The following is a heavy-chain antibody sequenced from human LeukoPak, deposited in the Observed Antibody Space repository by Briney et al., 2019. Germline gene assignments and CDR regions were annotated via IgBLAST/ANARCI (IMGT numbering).Heavy chain of an antibody. J-gene: IGHJ4*02. CDR3: AKDRPGIAAAY. D-gene: IGHD6-13*01. CDR2: ISYDGSNK. CDR1: GLTFSSYG. Sequence: GGSLRLSCAASGLTFSSYGMHWVRQAPGKGLEWVAVISYDGSNKYYAGSVKGRFTISRDNSKNTLYLQMNSLRAEDTAVYYCAKDRPGIAAAYWGQGTLVTVSS. V-gene: IGHV3-30*18.